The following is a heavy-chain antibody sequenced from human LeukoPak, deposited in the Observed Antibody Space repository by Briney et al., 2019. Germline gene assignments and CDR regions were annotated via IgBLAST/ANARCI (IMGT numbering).Heavy chain of an antibody. V-gene: IGHV3-33*01. J-gene: IGHJ4*02. CDR3: ARGNFRRDGYNFDY. Sequence: GGSLRLSCAASGFIFSGYGMHWVRQAPGKGLEWVAVIWYDGSNKYYADSVKGRFTISRDNSKNTLYLQMNSLRAEDTAVFYCARGNFRRDGYNFDYWGQGTLVTV. CDR2: IWYDGSNK. D-gene: IGHD5-24*01. CDR1: GFIFSGYG.